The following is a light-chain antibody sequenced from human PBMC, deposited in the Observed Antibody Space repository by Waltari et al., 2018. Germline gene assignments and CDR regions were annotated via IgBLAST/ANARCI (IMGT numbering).Light chain of an antibody. Sequence: DIQMTQSPSTLSASVGDRVTITCRASQITSTWLAWYQQKPGKAPKLLIYKASSLESGVPYRFSGSGAGTEFTLTISSLQPDDFAVYYCQQRRDWPLTFGGGTKVEIK. CDR1: QITSTW. CDR3: QQRRDWPLT. J-gene: IGKJ4*01. CDR2: KAS. V-gene: IGKV1-5*03.